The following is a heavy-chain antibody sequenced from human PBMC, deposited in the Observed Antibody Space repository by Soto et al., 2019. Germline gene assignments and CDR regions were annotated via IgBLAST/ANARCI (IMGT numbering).Heavy chain of an antibody. CDR1: GFTFSSYS. V-gene: IGHV3-48*01. Sequence: GGSLRLSCAASGFTFSSYSMNWVRQAPGKGLEWVSYISSSSSTIYYADSVKGRFTISRDNAKNSLYLQMNSLRAEDTAVYYCARVLCSSTSCYAVPGYYYYMDVWGKGTTVTVSS. J-gene: IGHJ6*03. D-gene: IGHD2-2*01. CDR3: ARVLCSSTSCYAVPGYYYYMDV. CDR2: ISSSSSTI.